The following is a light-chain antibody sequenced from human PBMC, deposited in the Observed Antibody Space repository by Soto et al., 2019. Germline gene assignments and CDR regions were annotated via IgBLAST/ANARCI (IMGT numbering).Light chain of an antibody. J-gene: IGKJ2*01. Sequence: DIQMTQSPSSLAASLGDRVMITCRASQTISTYLNWYQQKPGTAPKLLIYDASTLQSGVPSRFSGSGSGTDFTLTISNLQPEDFATFYCQQSFSRPMYTFGQGTK. CDR3: QQSFSRPMYT. CDR2: DAS. CDR1: QTISTY. V-gene: IGKV1-39*01.